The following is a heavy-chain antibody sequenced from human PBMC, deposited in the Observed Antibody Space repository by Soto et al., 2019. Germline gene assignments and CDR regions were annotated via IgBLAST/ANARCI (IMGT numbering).Heavy chain of an antibody. J-gene: IGHJ4*02. D-gene: IGHD3-10*01. Sequence: QLQLQESGPGLVKPSETLSLTCTVSGGSISSSSYYWGWIRQPPGKGLEWLGSIYYSGSTYYNPSLKSRVPISVDTSKNQFSLKLSSVTAADTAVYYCARFAVDGSDPGGTYFDYWGQGTLVTVSS. CDR1: GGSISSSSYY. V-gene: IGHV4-39*01. CDR3: ARFAVDGSDPGGTYFDY. CDR2: IYYSGST.